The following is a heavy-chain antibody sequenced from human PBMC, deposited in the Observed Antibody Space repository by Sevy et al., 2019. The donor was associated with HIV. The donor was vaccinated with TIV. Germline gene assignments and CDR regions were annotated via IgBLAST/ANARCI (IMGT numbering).Heavy chain of an antibody. J-gene: IGHJ5*02. CDR2: ISSSSSTI. CDR3: AREGGYSSSSRWFDP. V-gene: IGHV3-48*01. CDR1: GFIFNSYV. D-gene: IGHD6-6*01. Sequence: GGSLRLSCVASGFIFNSYVMNWVRQAPGKGLEWVSYISSSSSTIYYADSVKGRFTISRDNAKNSLYLQMNSLRAEDTAVYYCAREGGYSSSSRWFDPWGQGTLVTVSS.